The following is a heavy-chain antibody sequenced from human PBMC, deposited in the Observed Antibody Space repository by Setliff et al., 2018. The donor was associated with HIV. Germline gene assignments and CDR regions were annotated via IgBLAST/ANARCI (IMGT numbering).Heavy chain of an antibody. D-gene: IGHD3-22*01. CDR3: ARGAKDYYDSSGYLNP. CDR2: IYHTGSS. J-gene: IGHJ5*02. CDR1: GFSISSRYY. Sequence: PSETLSLTCDVSGFSISSRYYWGWIRQSPGKGLEWIGNIYHTGSSYYNPSPNDRATISLDTSKNQFSLKLSSVTAADTAVYYCARGAKDYYDSSGYLNPWGQGTLVTVSS. V-gene: IGHV4-38-2*01.